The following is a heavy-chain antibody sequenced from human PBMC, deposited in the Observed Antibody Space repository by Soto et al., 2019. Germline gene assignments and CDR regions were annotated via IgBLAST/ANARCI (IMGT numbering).Heavy chain of an antibody. Sequence: GASVKVSCKASGYTFTNYGFSWVRQAPGQGLEWMGWISGYNGNTNYAERLQGRVTMTTDTSTSTAYMELKSLRYDDTAVYYCAPEGQLCYWAQGIPATVSS. V-gene: IGHV1-18*01. CDR1: GYTFTNYG. CDR3: APEGQLCY. J-gene: IGHJ4*02. D-gene: IGHD6-6*01. CDR2: ISGYNGNT.